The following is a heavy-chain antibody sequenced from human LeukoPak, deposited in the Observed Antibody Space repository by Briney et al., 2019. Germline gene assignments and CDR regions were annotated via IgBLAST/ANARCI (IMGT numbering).Heavy chain of an antibody. J-gene: IGHJ4*02. V-gene: IGHV3-23*01. CDR2: ISASGGTT. Sequence: PRRSLRLSCAASGLTFTSYAMSWVRQAPGKGLQWVSAISASGGTTYYADSVKGRFTISRDNSKNTLYLQMNSLRAEDTAVYYCARTYFYDSGGYYYWGQGTLVTVSS. CDR3: ARTYFYDSGGYYY. CDR1: GLTFTSYA. D-gene: IGHD3-22*01.